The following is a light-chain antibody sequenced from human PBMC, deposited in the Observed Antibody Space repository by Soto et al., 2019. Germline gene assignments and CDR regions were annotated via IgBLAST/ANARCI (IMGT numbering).Light chain of an antibody. V-gene: IGKV3-15*01. J-gene: IGKJ1*01. Sequence: EIVMTQSPATLSVSPGERATLSCRASQSLSSNLAWYQQKPGQAPRLLIYGASTRATGIPARFSGSGSGTEFTLTISSLQSEDFAVYYCQQYNNWPTTWTFGQGTKVDIK. CDR1: QSLSSN. CDR2: GAS. CDR3: QQYNNWPTTWT.